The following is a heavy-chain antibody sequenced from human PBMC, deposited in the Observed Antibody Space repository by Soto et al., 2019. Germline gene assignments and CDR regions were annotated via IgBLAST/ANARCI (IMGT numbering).Heavy chain of an antibody. D-gene: IGHD2-15*01. J-gene: IGHJ3*02. CDR3: ARIYCSGGSCYSPYCGGDCLDAFDI. V-gene: IGHV4-30-4*01. CDR2: IYYSGST. Sequence: QVQLQESGPGLVKPSQTLSLTCTVSGGSISSGDYYWSWIRQPPGKGLEWIGYIYYSGSTYYNPSLKCRVTISVDTSKNQFSLKLSSVTAADTAVYYCARIYCSGGSCYSPYCGGDCLDAFDIWGQGTMVTVSS. CDR1: GGSISSGDYY.